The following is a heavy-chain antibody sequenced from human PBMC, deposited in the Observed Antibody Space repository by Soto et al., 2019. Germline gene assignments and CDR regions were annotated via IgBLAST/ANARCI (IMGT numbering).Heavy chain of an antibody. Sequence: QVQLVQSGAEVKKPGSSVKVSCKASGGTFSSYTISWVRQAPGQGLEWMGRIIPILGIANYAQKFQGRVTITSDKPTSTAYMELSSLRSEDTAVYYCARVRNYDFWSSTDAFDIWGQGTMVTVSP. V-gene: IGHV1-69*02. D-gene: IGHD3-3*01. CDR2: IIPILGIA. CDR1: GGTFSSYT. J-gene: IGHJ3*02. CDR3: ARVRNYDFWSSTDAFDI.